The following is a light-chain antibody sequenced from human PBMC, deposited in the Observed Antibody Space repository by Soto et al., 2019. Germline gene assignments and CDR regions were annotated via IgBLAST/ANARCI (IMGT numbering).Light chain of an antibody. J-gene: IGKJ1*01. V-gene: IGKV1-27*01. CDR3: QKYNSAPRT. CDR1: QGIANY. CDR2: AAS. Sequence: DIQMAQSPSSLSASVGDRVTITCRASQGIANYLAWYQQKPGKVLKLLIYAASTLQSGVPSRFSGSGYGTDFPLNISSLQPEAVETYDCQKYNSAPRTFGRGTKVDIQ.